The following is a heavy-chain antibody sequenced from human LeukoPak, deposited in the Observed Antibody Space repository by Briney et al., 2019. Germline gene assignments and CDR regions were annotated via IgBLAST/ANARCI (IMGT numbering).Heavy chain of an antibody. CDR1: GGSISSGYYY. CDR3: ARGRGYYDSGGLNWFDP. V-gene: IGHV4-30-4*01. D-gene: IGHD3-22*01. CDR2: IYYSGST. J-gene: IGHJ5*02. Sequence: SETLSLTCTVSGGSISSGYYYWSWIRQPPGKGLEWIGYIYYSGSTYSNPSLKSRLTISVDTSKNQFSLKLSSMTAADTAVYYCARGRGYYDSGGLNWFDPWGQGTLVTVSS.